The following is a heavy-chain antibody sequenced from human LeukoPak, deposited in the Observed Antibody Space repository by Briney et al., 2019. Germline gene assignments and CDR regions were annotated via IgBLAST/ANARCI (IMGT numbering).Heavy chain of an antibody. CDR1: GFTFSDYY. Sequence: GGSLRLSCAASGFTFSDYYMNWVRQARGKGLEWVSYISSSSSTIYYADSVKGRFTISRDNAKNSLDLQMNSLRDEDTAVYYCARARASGRSGFDYWGQGTLVTVSS. CDR2: ISSSSSTI. CDR3: ARARASGRSGFDY. D-gene: IGHD2-15*01. V-gene: IGHV3-48*02. J-gene: IGHJ4*02.